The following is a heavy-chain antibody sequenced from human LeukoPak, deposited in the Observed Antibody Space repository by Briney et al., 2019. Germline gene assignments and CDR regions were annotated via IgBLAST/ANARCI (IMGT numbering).Heavy chain of an antibody. D-gene: IGHD5-12*01. Sequence: ASVKVSCKASGYTFSDYYMHWVRQAPGQGLEWVGWINLNSAVTKYAQKVQGRVTMTRDTSISTAYMELSGLTSDDTAVYYCTRGTPIVATVKSAFDVWGQGTMVTVSS. J-gene: IGHJ3*01. V-gene: IGHV1-2*02. CDR1: GYTFSDYY. CDR3: TRGTPIVATVKSAFDV. CDR2: INLNSAVT.